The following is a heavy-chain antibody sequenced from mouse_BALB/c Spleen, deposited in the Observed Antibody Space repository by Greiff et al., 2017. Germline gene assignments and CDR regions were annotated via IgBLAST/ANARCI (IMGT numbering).Heavy chain of an antibody. CDR3: ARVYYDYDWYFDV. D-gene: IGHD2-4*01. V-gene: IGHV5-6-5*01. CDR2: ISSGGST. CDR1: GFTFSSYA. Sequence: EVQGVESGGGLVKPGGSLKLSCAASGFTFSSYAMSWVRQTPEKRLEWVASISSGGSTYYPDSVKGRFTISRDNARNILYLQMSSLRSEDTAMYYCARVYYDYDWYFDVWGAGTTVTVSS. J-gene: IGHJ1*01.